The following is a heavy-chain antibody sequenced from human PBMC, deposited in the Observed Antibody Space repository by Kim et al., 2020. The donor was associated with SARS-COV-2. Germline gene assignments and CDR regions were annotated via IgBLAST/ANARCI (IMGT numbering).Heavy chain of an antibody. V-gene: IGHV3-48*03. J-gene: IGHJ4*02. D-gene: IGHD3-3*01. CDR3: ARAEGFLEWLPRYYFDY. CDR2: ISSGGSTI. CDR1: GFTFSSYE. Sequence: GGSLRLSCAASGFTFSSYEMNWVRQAPGKGLEWVSYISSGGSTIYYADSVKGRFTISRDNAKNSLYLQMNSLRAEDTAVYYCARAEGFLEWLPRYYFDYWGQGTLVTVSS.